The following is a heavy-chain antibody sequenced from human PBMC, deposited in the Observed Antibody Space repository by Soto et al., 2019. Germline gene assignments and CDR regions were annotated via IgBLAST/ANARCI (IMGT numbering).Heavy chain of an antibody. D-gene: IGHD2-15*01. CDR3: ARDHNFGFILYAMDV. V-gene: IGHV1-46*01. Sequence: GASVKVSCKASGYTFTGYYMHWVRQAPGQGLEWMGIINPSSGRTSYAQNFQGRVTMTSDTSTSIVYMEMSSLKSEDTAVYYCARDHNFGFILYAMDVWGQGTTVTVSS. J-gene: IGHJ6*02. CDR1: GYTFTGYY. CDR2: INPSSGRT.